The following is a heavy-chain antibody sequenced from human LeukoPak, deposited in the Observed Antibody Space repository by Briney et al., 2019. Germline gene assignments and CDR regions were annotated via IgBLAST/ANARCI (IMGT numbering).Heavy chain of an antibody. CDR2: ISSSSSTI. CDR3: AKDGGYDSDGY. D-gene: IGHD5-12*01. V-gene: IGHV3-48*01. J-gene: IGHJ4*02. CDR1: GFTFSSYS. Sequence: GGSLRLSCAASGFTFSSYSMNWVRQAPGKGLEWVSYISSSSSTIYYADSVKGRFTISRDNSKNTLYLQLNSLRAEDTAVYYCAKDGGYDSDGYWGQGTLVTVSS.